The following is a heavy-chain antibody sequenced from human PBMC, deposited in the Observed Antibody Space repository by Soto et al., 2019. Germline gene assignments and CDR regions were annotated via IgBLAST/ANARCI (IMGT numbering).Heavy chain of an antibody. J-gene: IGHJ6*02. CDR2: IKQDGSEK. CDR1: GFTFSSYW. V-gene: IGHV3-7*01. D-gene: IGHD3-3*01. CDR3: ARDRPTYYDFWSGYYESYYGMDV. Sequence: GGSLRLSCAASGFTFSSYWMSWVRQAPGKGLEWVANIKQDGSEKYYVDSVKGRFTISRDNAKNSLYLQMNSLRAEDTAVYYCARDRPTYYDFWSGYYESYYGMDVWGQGTTVNVSS.